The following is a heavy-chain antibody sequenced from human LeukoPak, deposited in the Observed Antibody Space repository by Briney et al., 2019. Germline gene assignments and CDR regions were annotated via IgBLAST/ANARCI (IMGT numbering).Heavy chain of an antibody. CDR1: GGSISSTNYY. D-gene: IGHD2-8*01. V-gene: IGHV4-39*01. Sequence: PSETLSLTCTVSGGSISSTNYYWAWIRQPPGKGLQYIGSIFYSGTTYYNPSLTSRVTMSVDTSTNQFSLELTSVTAADAAIYYCARPCTDHWGQGTLVTVSS. J-gene: IGHJ4*02. CDR2: IFYSGTT. CDR3: ARPCTDH.